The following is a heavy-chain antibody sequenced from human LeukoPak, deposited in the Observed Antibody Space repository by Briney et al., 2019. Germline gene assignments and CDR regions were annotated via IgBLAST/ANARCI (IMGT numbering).Heavy chain of an antibody. CDR1: GVSVSDGRYY. CDR3: ATPYCSSISCLDVFNV. V-gene: IGHV4-31*03. D-gene: IGHD2-2*01. Sequence: SETPSLTCNVSGVSVSDGRYYWTWIRQHPGKGLEWIGYKYYSGSAKYNPSLKSRLTISIDTPKNQFSLQLSSVTAADTATYYCATPYCSSISCLDVFNVWGQGTRVTVSS. J-gene: IGHJ3*01. CDR2: KYYSGSA.